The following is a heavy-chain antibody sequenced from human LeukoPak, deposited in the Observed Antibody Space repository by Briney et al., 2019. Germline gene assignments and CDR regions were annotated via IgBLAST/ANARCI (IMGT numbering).Heavy chain of an antibody. J-gene: IGHJ4*02. Sequence: SETLSLTCAVYGGFFSGYYWSWICQPPGKGLEWIGEINHSGSTNYNPSLKSRVTISVDTSKNQFSLKLSSVTAADTAVYYCASEKWVEPYYFDYWGQGTLVTVSS. V-gene: IGHV4-34*01. D-gene: IGHD1-14*01. CDR1: GGFFSGYY. CDR3: ASEKWVEPYYFDY. CDR2: INHSGST.